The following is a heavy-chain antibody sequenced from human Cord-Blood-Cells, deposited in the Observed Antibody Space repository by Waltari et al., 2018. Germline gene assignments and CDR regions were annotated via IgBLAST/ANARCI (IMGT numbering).Heavy chain of an antibody. Sequence: QVQLQQWGAGLLKPSETLSLTCAVYGGSFCGYYWSWILQPPGKGLEWIGEINQSGSTNYDPSLESRVTISVDTSKKQFSLKLGSVTAADTAVYYCARGGGSSGEGNWFDPWGQGTLVTVSS. J-gene: IGHJ5*02. D-gene: IGHD6-19*01. CDR2: INQSGST. CDR1: GGSFCGYY. V-gene: IGHV4-34*01. CDR3: ARGGGSSGEGNWFDP.